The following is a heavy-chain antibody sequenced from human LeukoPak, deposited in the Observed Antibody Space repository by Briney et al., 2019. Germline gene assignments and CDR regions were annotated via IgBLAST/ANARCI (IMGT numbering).Heavy chain of an antibody. D-gene: IGHD2-21*01. CDR3: ARDPDSPFDY. V-gene: IGHV3-74*01. CDR1: GFTFSRYW. J-gene: IGHJ4*02. Sequence: GGSLRLSCTASGFTFSRYWMHWVRQAPGKGLVWVSRINSDGSDTTYADSVKGRFTISRDNAKNTLYLQMNSLRDEDTAVYYCARDPDSPFDYWGQGTLVTVSS. CDR2: INSDGSDT.